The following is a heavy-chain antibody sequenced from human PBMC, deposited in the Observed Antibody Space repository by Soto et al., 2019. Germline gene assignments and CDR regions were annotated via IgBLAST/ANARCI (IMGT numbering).Heavy chain of an antibody. D-gene: IGHD5-12*01. CDR1: GGSLSGYY. CDR2: IKDGGRT. V-gene: IGHV4-34*01. CDR3: ARGQEGVVAPP. Sequence: QVQLQQWGAGLLKPSETLSLNCAVNGGSLSGYYWSWIRQPPGKGLEWIGEIKDGGRTNYSPSLKSRATISSDPSNNQSSRRLYSVPAAHPGVYYCARGQEGVVAPPWDQGTLVTVPS. J-gene: IGHJ5*02.